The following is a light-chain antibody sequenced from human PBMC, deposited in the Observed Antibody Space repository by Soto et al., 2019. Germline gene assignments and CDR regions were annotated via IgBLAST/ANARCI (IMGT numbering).Light chain of an antibody. CDR1: QSVSST. CDR2: GAS. J-gene: IGKJ4*01. Sequence: EIVMTQSPDTLSVSPGERATLCCRASQSVSSTVAWYQQRPGQAPRLLIYGASTRATGIPARFSGSGSGTEFTLTISSLQSEDFAVYYCQQYNDWLTFGGGTKVEIK. V-gene: IGKV3-15*01. CDR3: QQYNDWLT.